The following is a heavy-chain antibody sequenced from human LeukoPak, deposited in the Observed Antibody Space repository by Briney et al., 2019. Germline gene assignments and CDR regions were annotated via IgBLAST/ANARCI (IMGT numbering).Heavy chain of an antibody. V-gene: IGHV1-69*05. J-gene: IGHJ5*02. CDR1: GGGFRTYP. CDR2: LTQFFRRT. D-gene: IGHD3-10*01. CDR3: ATSESGRSWDWFAP. Sequence: GSSVKVSCTASGGGFRTYPISWVRQAPGQGLEWMGGLTQFFRRTNYTHKFQGRLTITTDESSTTAYMELSDLRSDDTAVYYCATSESGRSWDWFAPWGQGTLVTVSS.